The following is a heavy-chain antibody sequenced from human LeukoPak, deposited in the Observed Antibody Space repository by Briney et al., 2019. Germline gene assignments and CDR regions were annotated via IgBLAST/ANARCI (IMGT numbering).Heavy chain of an antibody. J-gene: IGHJ4*02. CDR2: ISGSGGST. D-gene: IGHD3-10*01. CDR1: GFTFSSYA. Sequence: GGSLRLSCAASGFTFSSYAMHWVRQAPGKGLEWVSAISGSGGSTYYADSVKGRFTISRDNSKNTLYLQMNSLRAEDTAVYYCAKAPSITMVRSIDYWGQGTLVTVSS. V-gene: IGHV3-23*01. CDR3: AKAPSITMVRSIDY.